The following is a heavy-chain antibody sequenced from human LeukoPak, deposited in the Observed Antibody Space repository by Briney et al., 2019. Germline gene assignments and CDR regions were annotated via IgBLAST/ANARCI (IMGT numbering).Heavy chain of an antibody. D-gene: IGHD6-19*01. CDR1: GGSFSGYS. CDR3: ARMKAVAGDFDY. Sequence: SETLSLTCAAYGGSFSGYSWGWIRQPPGKGLEWLGSIYHSGSTYYNPSLKTRVTISIDTSKNQFSLKMNSVTAPDTAVYYCARMKAVAGDFDYWGQGTLVTVSS. J-gene: IGHJ4*02. CDR2: IYHSGST. V-gene: IGHV4-38-2*01.